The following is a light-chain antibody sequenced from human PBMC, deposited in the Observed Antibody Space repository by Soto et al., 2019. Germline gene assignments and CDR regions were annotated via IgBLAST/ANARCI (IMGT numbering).Light chain of an antibody. CDR3: LLIYPGVAEV. J-gene: IGLJ1*01. CDR1: TGAVTSGHY. Sequence: QAVVTQEPSLTVSPGGTVTLTCGSSTGAVTSGHYPHWFQQKSGQAPRTLIYDTNNRHSWTPARFSGSLLGGKGALTLSDAQPEDEADYYCLLIYPGVAEVFGTGTKLTVL. CDR2: DTN. V-gene: IGLV7-46*01.